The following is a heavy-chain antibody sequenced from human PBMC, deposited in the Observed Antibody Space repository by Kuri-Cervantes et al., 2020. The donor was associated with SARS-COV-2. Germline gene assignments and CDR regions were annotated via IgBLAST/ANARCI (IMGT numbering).Heavy chain of an antibody. CDR3: ARLTTVTPPSSYWYFDL. Sequence: GGSLRLSCAASGFTFSSYAMHWVRQAPGKGLEWVAVISYDGSNKYYADSVKGRFTISRDNSKNTLYLQMNSLRAEDTAVYYCARLTTVTPPSSYWYFDLWGRGTLVTVSS. CDR1: GFTFSSYA. V-gene: IGHV3-30-3*01. J-gene: IGHJ2*01. D-gene: IGHD4-17*01. CDR2: ISYDGSNK.